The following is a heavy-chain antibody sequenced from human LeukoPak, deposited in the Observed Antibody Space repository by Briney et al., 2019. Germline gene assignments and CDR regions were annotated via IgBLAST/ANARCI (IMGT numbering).Heavy chain of an antibody. J-gene: IGHJ6*03. CDR2: IYYSGST. CDR3: ARVSCFPGTAYYYMDV. V-gene: IGHV4-59*01. Sequence: SETLSLACTVSGGSISSYYWSWIRQPPGKGLEWIGYIYYSGSTNYNPSLKSRVTISVDTSKNQFSLKLSSVTAADTAVYYCARVSCFPGTAYYYMDVWDKGTTVTVSS. D-gene: IGHD1-1*01. CDR1: GGSISSYY.